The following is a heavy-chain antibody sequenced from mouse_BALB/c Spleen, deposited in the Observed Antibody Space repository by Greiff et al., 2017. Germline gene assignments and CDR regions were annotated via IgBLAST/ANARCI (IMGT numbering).Heavy chain of an antibody. J-gene: IGHJ3*01. D-gene: IGHD2-1*01. CDR3: ARGGYGNYEAWFAY. V-gene: IGHV2-6-7*01. CDR2: IWGDGST. CDR1: GFSLTGYG. Sequence: VQLKESGPGLVAPSQSLSITCTVSGFSLTGYGVNWVRQPPGKGLEWLGMIWGDGSTDYNSALKSRLSISKDNSKSQVFLKMNSLQTDDTARYYCARGGYGNYEAWFAYWGQGTLVTVSA.